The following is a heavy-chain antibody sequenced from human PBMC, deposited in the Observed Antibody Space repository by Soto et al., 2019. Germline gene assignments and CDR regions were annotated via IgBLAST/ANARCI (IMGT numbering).Heavy chain of an antibody. CDR2: IIPIFGTA. CDR3: ARDHSVVVTATKGYYYGMDV. V-gene: IGHV1-69*06. CDR1: GGTFSSYA. D-gene: IGHD2-21*02. Sequence: QVQLVQSGAEVKKPGSSVKVSCKASGGTFSSYAISWVRQAPGQGLEWMGGIIPIFGTANYAQKFQGRVTITADKSTSTAYMELSSLRSEDTAVYYCARDHSVVVTATKGYYYGMDVWGQGTTVTVSS. J-gene: IGHJ6*02.